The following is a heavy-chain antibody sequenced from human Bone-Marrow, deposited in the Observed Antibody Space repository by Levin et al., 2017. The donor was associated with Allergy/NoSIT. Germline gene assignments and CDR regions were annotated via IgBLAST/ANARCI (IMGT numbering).Heavy chain of an antibody. V-gene: IGHV2-5*01. CDR3: ALRPNVYSNWGYAFRR. Sequence: SLTTSGVGVGWIRPPPGQALEWLALIYWNDEKRYNPSLRNRLTITKDTSKNQVVLTLSNMDRVDTATYYFALRPNVYSNWGYAFRRWGPGTLVTVSS. D-gene: IGHD7-27*01. J-gene: IGHJ1*01. CDR1: SLTTSGVG. CDR2: IYWNDEK.